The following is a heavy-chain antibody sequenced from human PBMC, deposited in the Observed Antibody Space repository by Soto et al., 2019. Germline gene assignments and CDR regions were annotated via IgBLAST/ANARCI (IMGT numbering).Heavy chain of an antibody. Sequence: DVQVLESGGDLVQPGGSLRLSCAASGFTFSSYAMSWVRQAPGKGLEWVSSVSAGGDMTYYSDSVKGRFTISRDNSNNELFLQMNSLRIEDTGLYYCARGDRGGSGSPASYYDSGLDVWGQGTTVTVS. CDR1: GFTFSSYA. J-gene: IGHJ6*02. V-gene: IGHV3-23*01. CDR3: ARGDRGGSGSPASYYDSGLDV. CDR2: VSAGGDMT. D-gene: IGHD3-10*01.